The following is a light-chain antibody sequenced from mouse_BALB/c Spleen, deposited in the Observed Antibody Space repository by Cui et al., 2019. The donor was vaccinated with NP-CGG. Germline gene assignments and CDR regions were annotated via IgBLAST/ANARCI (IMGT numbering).Light chain of an antibody. J-gene: IGLJ1*01. CDR3: ALWYSNHWV. V-gene: IGLV1*01. CDR1: TGAVTTSNY. CDR2: GTN. Sequence: HAVLTQESAITTSPGETVTLTCRSSTGAVTTSNYANWVQEKPDHLFTGLIGGTNNRVPGVPARFSGSLIGDKAALTITGAQTEDEAIYFCALWYSNHWVFGGGTKLTVL.